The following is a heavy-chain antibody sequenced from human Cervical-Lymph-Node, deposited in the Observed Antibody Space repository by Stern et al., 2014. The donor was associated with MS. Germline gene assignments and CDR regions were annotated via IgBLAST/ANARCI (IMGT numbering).Heavy chain of an antibody. Sequence: QVQLVESGSELKKPGASVKVSCKASGYTFTSYAMNWVRQAPGQGLEWMGWINTNTGHPTYAQGFTGRFVFSLDTSVSTAYLQISSLKAEDTAVYYCASGAMGDFWSGYSYFDYWGQGTMVTVSS. J-gene: IGHJ4*02. V-gene: IGHV7-4-1*02. D-gene: IGHD3-3*01. CDR1: GYTFTSYA. CDR2: INTNTGHP. CDR3: ASGAMGDFWSGYSYFDY.